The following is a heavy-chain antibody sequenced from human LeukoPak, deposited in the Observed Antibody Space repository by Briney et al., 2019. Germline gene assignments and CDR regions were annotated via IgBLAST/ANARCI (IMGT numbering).Heavy chain of an antibody. CDR2: IKEDGSEK. Sequence: GGSLRLSCAASGFTFSTYWMTWVRQAPGKGLEWVANIKEDGSEKYYADSVKGRFTISRDNARNSLFLQMNSLEAEDTAVYYCARGQWVAAYWGQGTLVTVSS. V-gene: IGHV3-7*05. CDR3: ARGQWVAAY. CDR1: GFTFSTYW. J-gene: IGHJ4*02. D-gene: IGHD6-19*01.